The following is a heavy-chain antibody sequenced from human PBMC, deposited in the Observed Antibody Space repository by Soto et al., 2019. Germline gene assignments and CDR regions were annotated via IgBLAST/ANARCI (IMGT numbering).Heavy chain of an antibody. CDR3: AKEWLRSRYYYYGMDV. Sequence: PGGSLRLSCAASGFTFSSYGMHWVRQAPGKGLEWVAVISYDGSNKYYADSVKGRFTISRDNSKNTLYLQMNSLRAEDTAVYYCAKEWLRSRYYYYGMDVWGQGTTVTVSS. V-gene: IGHV3-30*18. D-gene: IGHD5-12*01. J-gene: IGHJ6*02. CDR1: GFTFSSYG. CDR2: ISYDGSNK.